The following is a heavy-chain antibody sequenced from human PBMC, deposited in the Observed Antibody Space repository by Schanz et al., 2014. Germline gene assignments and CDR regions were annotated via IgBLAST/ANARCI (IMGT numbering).Heavy chain of an antibody. J-gene: IGHJ4*02. CDR2: LSGSSGSYI. Sequence: VQLVESGGGVVQPGRSLRLSCAAYGFTLSSYAMHWVRQAPGKGLEWVSALSGSSGSYIHYADSVKGRFTISRDNAKNTLYLQMNSLRAEDTAVYYCARDSRPNYDFLTAYYSIDYWGQGTLVTVAS. D-gene: IGHD3-9*01. V-gene: IGHV3-21*01. CDR1: GFTLSSYA. CDR3: ARDSRPNYDFLTAYYSIDY.